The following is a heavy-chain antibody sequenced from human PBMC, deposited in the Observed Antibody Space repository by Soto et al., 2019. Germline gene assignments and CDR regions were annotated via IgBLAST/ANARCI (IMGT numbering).Heavy chain of an antibody. CDR3: ENYFMSRSCFDN. D-gene: IGHD3-10*01. V-gene: IGHV3-74*01. CDR2: INTEETTT. CDR1: GFDFRRYC. J-gene: IGHJ5*02. Sequence: AWALTLSCPDSGFDFRRYCRHRVSQAPGKGLVCVSRINTEETTTTYADSVKGRFNIYRNVLSLQMNYVTAADTAVYYSENYFMSRSCFDNWGQGTLVTVSS.